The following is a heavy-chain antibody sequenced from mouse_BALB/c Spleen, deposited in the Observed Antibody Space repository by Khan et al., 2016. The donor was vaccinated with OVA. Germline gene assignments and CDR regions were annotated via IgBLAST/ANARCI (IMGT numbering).Heavy chain of an antibody. Sequence: EVKLEESGGGLVQPKGSLKLSCAASGFTFNTYAMNWFRQAPGKGLEWVARLRSKSNNYATYYADSVKDRFTISRDDSQSMLYLQMNNLKTEDTAMYYCVTETPIYGYLDYWGQGTTLTVSS. J-gene: IGHJ2*01. CDR3: VTETPIYGYLDY. V-gene: IGHV10-1*02. CDR1: GFTFNTYA. CDR2: LRSKSNNYAT. D-gene: IGHD1-1*01.